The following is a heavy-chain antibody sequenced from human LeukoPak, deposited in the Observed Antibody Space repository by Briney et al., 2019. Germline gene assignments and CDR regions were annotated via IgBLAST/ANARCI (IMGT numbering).Heavy chain of an antibody. V-gene: IGHV3-20*04. J-gene: IGHJ6*03. Sequence: PGGSLRLSCAASGFTFDDYGMSWVRQAPGKGLEWVSGINWNGGSTGYADSVKGRFTISRDNAKNSLYLQMNSLRAEDTALYYCARGGIAVAGDYYYYYMDVWGKGTTVTVSS. D-gene: IGHD6-19*01. CDR2: INWNGGST. CDR1: GFTFDDYG. CDR3: ARGGIAVAGDYYYYYMDV.